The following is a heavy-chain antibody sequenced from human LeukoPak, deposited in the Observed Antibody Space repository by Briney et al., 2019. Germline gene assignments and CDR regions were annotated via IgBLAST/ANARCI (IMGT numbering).Heavy chain of an antibody. J-gene: IGHJ6*02. V-gene: IGHV1-2*02. CDR3: ARVQALVWLHYWSTFGPGNYYYYYGMDV. CDR1: GYTFTGYY. Sequence: ASVKVSCKASGYTFTGYYMHWVRQAPGQGLEWMGWINPNSGGTNYAQKFQGRVTMTRDTSISTAYMELSRLRSDDTAVYYCARVQALVWLHYWSTFGPGNYYYYYGMDVWGQGTTVTVSS. D-gene: IGHD3-3*01. CDR2: INPNSGGT.